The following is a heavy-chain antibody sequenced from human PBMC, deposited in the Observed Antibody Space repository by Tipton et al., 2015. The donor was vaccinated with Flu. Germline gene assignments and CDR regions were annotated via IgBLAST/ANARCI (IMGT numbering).Heavy chain of an antibody. V-gene: IGHV4-59*08. CDR2: IYYSGST. CDR3: ARRPVTPAYYFDY. Sequence: TLSLTCTVSGCSISSYYWSWIRQPPGKGLEWIGYIYYSGSTNYNPSLKSRVTISVDTSKNQFSLKLSTVTAADTAVYYCARRPVTPAYYFDYWGQGTLVTVSS. J-gene: IGHJ4*02. CDR1: GCSISSYY. D-gene: IGHD4-17*01.